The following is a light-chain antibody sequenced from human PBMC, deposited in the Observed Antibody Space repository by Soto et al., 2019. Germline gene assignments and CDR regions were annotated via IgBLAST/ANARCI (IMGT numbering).Light chain of an antibody. CDR2: GAS. CDR3: QQYGSSPYT. Sequence: EIVLTQSPGTLSLSPGESATLSCRASQSVRSNYLAWYQQKPGQALRLLIYGASSRATGIPDRFSGSGSGTDFTLTISRLQPEDFAVYFCQQYGSSPYTFGQGAKLEIK. CDR1: QSVRSNY. V-gene: IGKV3-20*01. J-gene: IGKJ2*01.